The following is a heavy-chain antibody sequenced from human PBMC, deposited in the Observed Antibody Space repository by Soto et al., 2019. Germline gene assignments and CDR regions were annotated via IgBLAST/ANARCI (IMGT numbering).Heavy chain of an antibody. V-gene: IGHV2-5*01. J-gene: IGHJ4*02. CDR3: VHNGYSYDPFGY. CDR2: IFLNDDE. D-gene: IGHD5-18*01. CDR1: GFSLTTSGVG. Sequence: SGPTLVNSTQTLTLTCTFSGFSLTTSGVGVGWIRQPPGKALEWLALIFLNDDERYSPSLNSRLTITKDTSKNQLVLTMTNMDPVDTATYYCVHNGYSYDPFGYWGRGTLVTVYS.